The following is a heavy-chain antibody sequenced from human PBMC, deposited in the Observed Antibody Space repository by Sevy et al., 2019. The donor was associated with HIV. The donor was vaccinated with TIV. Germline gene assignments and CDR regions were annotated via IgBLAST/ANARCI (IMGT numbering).Heavy chain of an antibody. V-gene: IGHV3-15*01. CDR3: TTGRYSSSMYFEH. Sequence: GGSLRLSCAASGFTSSNAWMTWVRQAPGKGLEWVGRVKSKADGGTTDYGAPVKGRFTISGDDSKNTVYLQMNSLKSEDTGVDYCTTGRYSSSMYFEHWGQGTLVTVSS. D-gene: IGHD6-6*01. J-gene: IGHJ4*02. CDR1: GFTSSNAW. CDR2: VKSKADGGTT.